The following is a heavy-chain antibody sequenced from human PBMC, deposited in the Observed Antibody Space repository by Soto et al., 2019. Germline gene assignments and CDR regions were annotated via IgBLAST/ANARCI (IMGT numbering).Heavy chain of an antibody. J-gene: IGHJ6*02. V-gene: IGHV5-10-1*01. D-gene: IGHD6-13*01. Sequence: GESLKISCKGSGYSFTSYWISWVRQMPGKGLEWMGRIDPSDSYTNYSPSFQGHVTISADKSINTAYLQWSSLKASDTAIYYCARTAAAGKYYYGMDVWGQGTTVTSP. CDR1: GYSFTSYW. CDR2: IDPSDSYT. CDR3: ARTAAAGKYYYGMDV.